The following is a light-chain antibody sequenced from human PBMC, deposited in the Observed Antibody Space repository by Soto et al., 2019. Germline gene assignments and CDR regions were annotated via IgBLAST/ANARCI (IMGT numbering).Light chain of an antibody. CDR1: TGAVTSGFY. J-gene: IGLJ3*02. CDR3: LLYIGGGWV. Sequence: QAVVTQEPSLTVSPGGTVTLTCAYSTGAVTSGFYPNWFQQKPGQAPRALIYSTSNKYSWTPARFSGSLLGGKAALTLSGVQPEDEAEYCCLLYIGGGWVFGGGTKLTVL. V-gene: IGLV7-43*01. CDR2: STS.